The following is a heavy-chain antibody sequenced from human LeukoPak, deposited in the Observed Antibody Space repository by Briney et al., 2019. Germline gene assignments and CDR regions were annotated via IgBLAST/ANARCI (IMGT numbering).Heavy chain of an antibody. V-gene: IGHV4-4*02. CDR3: ARESRLQNPLDY. D-gene: IGHD5-24*01. CDR1: GGSISSSNW. J-gene: IGHJ4*02. Sequence: PSETLSLTCAVSGGSISSSNWWSWVRPPPGKGLEWIGEIYHSGSTNYNPSLKSRVTISVDKSKNQFSLKLSSVTAADTAVYYCARESRLQNPLDYWGQGTLVTVSS. CDR2: IYHSGST.